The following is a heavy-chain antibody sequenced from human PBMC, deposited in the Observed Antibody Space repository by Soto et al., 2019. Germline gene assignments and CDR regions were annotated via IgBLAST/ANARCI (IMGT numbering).Heavy chain of an antibody. D-gene: IGHD2-15*01. V-gene: IGHV3-7*05. J-gene: IGHJ3*02. CDR2: IKRDGSET. CDR3: AQDDNYCAGGICYDVFDI. CDR1: GFTFSNYW. Sequence: EVQLVESGGGLVQSGGSLRLSCVASGFTFSNYWMTWVRQAPGKGLEWVANIKRDGSETYLVDSVRGRFTISRDNAKNSLYLQMNSQRAEDTAVYCCAQDDNYCAGGICYDVFDIWGQGTMVTVSS.